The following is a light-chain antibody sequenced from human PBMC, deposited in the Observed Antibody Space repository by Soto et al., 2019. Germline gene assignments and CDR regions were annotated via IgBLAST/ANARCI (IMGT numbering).Light chain of an antibody. V-gene: IGKV1-16*02. CDR1: QAITNY. Sequence: DIQMTQSPSSLSASVGDRVTITCRASQAITNYYLAWFQQKPGKAPKSLIYAASSLQSGVPSKFSGSASGTDFTLTISSLQPEDSATYYCQQYHKYPLTFGGGTKVEIK. CDR3: QQYHKYPLT. CDR2: AAS. J-gene: IGKJ4*01.